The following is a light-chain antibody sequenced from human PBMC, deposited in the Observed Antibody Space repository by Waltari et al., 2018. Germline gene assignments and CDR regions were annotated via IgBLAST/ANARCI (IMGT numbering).Light chain of an antibody. CDR2: GTS. Sequence: EIVLTQSPGTLSLSPGERATLSCRASQSVSSNYLAWYQQKPGQAPRLLIYGTSSGATGIPDRFSGSGSGTDFTLTISRLEPEDFAVYYCQQYGSSSYTFGQGTKLEIK. J-gene: IGKJ2*01. CDR3: QQYGSSSYT. V-gene: IGKV3-20*01. CDR1: QSVSSNY.